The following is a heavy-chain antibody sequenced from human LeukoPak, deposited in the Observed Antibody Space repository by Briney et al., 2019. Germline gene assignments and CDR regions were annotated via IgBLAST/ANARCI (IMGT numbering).Heavy chain of an antibody. CDR3: ARRSAMVDYYYMDV. CDR1: GYSFTCYW. CDR2: LYPGDSDT. J-gene: IGHJ6*03. Sequence: GESLKISCKGSGYSFTCYWNGWVREIGGKGLEWMGILYPGDSDTRYSASFQGQVTISADKSISTAYLQWSSLKASDTAMYYYARRSAMVDYYYMDVWGKGTTVTVSS. V-gene: IGHV5-51*01. D-gene: IGHD5-18*01.